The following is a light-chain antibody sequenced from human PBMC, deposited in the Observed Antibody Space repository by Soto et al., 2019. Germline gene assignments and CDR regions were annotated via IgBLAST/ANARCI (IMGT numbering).Light chain of an antibody. CDR3: HQSYNTPLT. J-gene: IGKJ1*01. CDR2: SAS. Sequence: DIQLAQSPSSLSASVGDRVTITCRASQDINTYINWYQKKPGRAPNLPIFSASSLQSGVPSRFSGRGSGTDFILTITSLQPDDFATYYCHQSYNTPLTFGQGSKVDIK. V-gene: IGKV1-39*01. CDR1: QDINTY.